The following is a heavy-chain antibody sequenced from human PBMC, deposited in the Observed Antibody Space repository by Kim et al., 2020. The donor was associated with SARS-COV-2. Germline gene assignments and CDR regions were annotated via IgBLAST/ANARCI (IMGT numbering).Heavy chain of an antibody. CDR1: GGSISSYY. CDR2: IYYSGST. J-gene: IGHJ6*02. Sequence: SETLSLTCTVSGGSISSYYWSWIRQPPGKGLEWIGYIYYSGSTNYNPSLKSRVTISVDTSKNQFSLMLSSVTAADTAVYYCARDQYYDSSGYRYYYYGMDVLGQGTTVTVSS. V-gene: IGHV4-59*13. CDR3: ARDQYYDSSGYRYYYYGMDV. D-gene: IGHD3-22*01.